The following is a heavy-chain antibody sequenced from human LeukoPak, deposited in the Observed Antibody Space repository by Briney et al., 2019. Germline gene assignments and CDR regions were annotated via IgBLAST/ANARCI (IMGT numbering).Heavy chain of an antibody. CDR3: ARDRGVVPAAIPWFDP. V-gene: IGHV4-61*02. CDR2: IYTSGST. Sequence: SQTLSPTCTVSGGSISSGSYYWSWIRQPAGKGLEWIGRIYTSGSTNYNPSLKSRVTISVDTSKNQFSLKLSSVTAADTAVYYCARDRGVVPAAIPWFDPWGQGTLVTVSS. J-gene: IGHJ5*02. CDR1: GGSISSGSYY. D-gene: IGHD2-2*01.